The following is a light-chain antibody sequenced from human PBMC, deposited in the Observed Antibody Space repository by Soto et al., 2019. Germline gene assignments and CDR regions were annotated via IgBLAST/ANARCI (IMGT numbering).Light chain of an antibody. CDR1: QSVSTN. J-gene: IGKJ1*01. Sequence: SAATVSVKQEKRTTLYCRASQSVSTNLAWYQQKPGEAPRLLIYDASNRATGIPARFSGTGSETDFTLTIISLQPEDFALDYCQQRRKMPITFGHGTKVDIK. CDR2: DAS. CDR3: QQRRKMPIT. V-gene: IGKV3-11*01.